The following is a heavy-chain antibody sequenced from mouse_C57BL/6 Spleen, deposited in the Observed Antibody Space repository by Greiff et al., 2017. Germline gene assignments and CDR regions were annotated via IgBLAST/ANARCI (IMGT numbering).Heavy chain of an antibody. V-gene: IGHV1-42*01. J-gene: IGHJ4*01. CDR1: GYSFTGYY. CDR3: ARRNYGSSYSYVMDY. CDR2: INPNTGGT. D-gene: IGHD1-1*01. Sequence: EVQLQQSGPELVKPGASVKISCKASGYSFTGYYMNWVKQSPEKSLEWIGEINPNTGGTTYNQKFKAKATLTVDKSSSTAYMQLKSLTSEDSAVYYCARRNYGSSYSYVMDYWGQGTSVTVSS.